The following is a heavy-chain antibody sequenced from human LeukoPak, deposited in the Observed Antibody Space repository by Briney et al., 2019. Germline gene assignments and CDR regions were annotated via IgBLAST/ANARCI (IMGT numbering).Heavy chain of an antibody. CDR1: GGTFSSYA. V-gene: IGHV1-69*06. D-gene: IGHD5-18*01. J-gene: IGHJ6*04. Sequence: GSSVKVSCKASGGTFSSYAISWVRQAPGQGLEWMGGIIPIFGTANYAQKFQGRVTITADKSTSTAYMELSSLRSEDTAVYYCARDPGTTAMVRYGMDVWGKGTTVTVPS. CDR2: IIPIFGTA. CDR3: ARDPGTTAMVRYGMDV.